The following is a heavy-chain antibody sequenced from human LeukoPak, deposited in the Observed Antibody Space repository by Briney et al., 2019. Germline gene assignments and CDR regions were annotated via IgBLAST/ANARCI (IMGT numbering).Heavy chain of an antibody. CDR1: GGSIRSGSYY. V-gene: IGHV4-61*02. J-gene: IGHJ4*02. CDR2: IYTSGST. Sequence: SETLSLTCTVSGGSIRSGSYYWSWIRQPAGKGLEWIGRIYTSGSTNYNPSLKSRVTMSVDTSKNQFSLKLRSVTAADTAVYYCARLYGNYQNYFDYWGQGTLVTVSS. D-gene: IGHD1-7*01. CDR3: ARLYGNYQNYFDY.